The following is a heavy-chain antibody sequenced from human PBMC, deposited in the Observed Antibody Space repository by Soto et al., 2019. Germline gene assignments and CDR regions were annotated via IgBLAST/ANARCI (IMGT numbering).Heavy chain of an antibody. CDR2: IYYRGSA. V-gene: IGHV4-59*11. J-gene: IGHJ4*02. Sequence: QVQLQESGPGLVKPSETLSLTCTVSGASISSHYWSWIRQPPGKGLEWIGYIYYRGSANYNPSLKSRVTISVDTSTNPFSLKLSSVTAADTAVYFCARDRDYLDYWGQGTLVTVSS. CDR3: ARDRDYLDY. CDR1: GASISSHY.